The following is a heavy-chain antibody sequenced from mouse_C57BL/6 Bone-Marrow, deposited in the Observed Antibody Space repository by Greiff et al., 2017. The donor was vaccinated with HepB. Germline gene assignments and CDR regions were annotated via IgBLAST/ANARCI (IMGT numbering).Heavy chain of an antibody. CDR3: ARDITTVVATSGAMDY. CDR1: GFTFSSYA. J-gene: IGHJ4*01. CDR2: ISDGGSYT. Sequence: EVQLQESGGGLVKPGGSLKLSCAASGFTFSSYAMSWVRQTPEKRLEWVATISDGGSYTYYPDNVKGRFTISRDNAKNNLYLQMSHLKSEDTAMYYCARDITTVVATSGAMDYWGQGTSVTVSS. V-gene: IGHV5-4*01. D-gene: IGHD1-1*01.